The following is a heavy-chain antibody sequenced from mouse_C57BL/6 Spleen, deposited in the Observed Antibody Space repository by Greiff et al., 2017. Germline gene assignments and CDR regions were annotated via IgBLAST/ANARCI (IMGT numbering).Heavy chain of an antibody. CDR2: ISDGGSYT. J-gene: IGHJ2*01. Sequence: EVKLEESGGGLVKPGGSLKLSCAASGFTFSSYAMSWVRQTPEKRLEWVATISDGGSYTYYPDNVKGRFTISRDNAKNNLYLQMSHLKSEDTAMYYCARDHYYYGSSYGGDYFDYWGQGTTLTVSS. CDR3: ARDHYYYGSSYGGDYFDY. CDR1: GFTFSSYA. D-gene: IGHD1-1*01. V-gene: IGHV5-4*01.